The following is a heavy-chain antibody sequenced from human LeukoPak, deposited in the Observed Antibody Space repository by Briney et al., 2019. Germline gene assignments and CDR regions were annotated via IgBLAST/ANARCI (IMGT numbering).Heavy chain of an antibody. D-gene: IGHD2-15*01. Sequence: PSETLSLTCTVSGGSLSSYYWSWIRQPPGKGLEWIGYIYYSGSTNYNPSLKSRVTISVDTSKNQFSLKLSSVTAADTAVYYCARSSYCSGGSCSEFDYWGQGTLVTVSS. J-gene: IGHJ4*02. CDR1: GGSLSSYY. CDR3: ARSSYCSGGSCSEFDY. CDR2: IYYSGST. V-gene: IGHV4-59*08.